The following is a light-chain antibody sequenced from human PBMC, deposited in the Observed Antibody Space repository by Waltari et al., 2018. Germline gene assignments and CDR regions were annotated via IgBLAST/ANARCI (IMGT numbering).Light chain of an antibody. Sequence: DIVLTQSPGTLSLSPGERATLSCRASQSISGSYLAWYQQKPGQTPRLLIYGASTRATAVPDRFSGSGSGTDFTFTISRLEPEDFAVYYCQQYGHSPPYTFGQGTKLEI. CDR1: QSISGSY. V-gene: IGKV3-20*01. J-gene: IGKJ2*01. CDR3: QQYGHSPPYT. CDR2: GAS.